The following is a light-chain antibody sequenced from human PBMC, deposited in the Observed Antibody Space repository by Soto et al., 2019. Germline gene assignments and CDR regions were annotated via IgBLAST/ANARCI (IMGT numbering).Light chain of an antibody. CDR1: SSDVGDYNY. Sequence: QSALTQPASVSGSPGQSITISCTGTSSDVGDYNYVSWYQQYPGKAPKLMIYGVSNRASGVSNRFSGSKSGNTASLTISGLQAEDEADYFCSSWTTITTPLYVFGTGTKVTVL. CDR3: SSWTTITTPLYV. J-gene: IGLJ1*01. CDR2: GVS. V-gene: IGLV2-14*01.